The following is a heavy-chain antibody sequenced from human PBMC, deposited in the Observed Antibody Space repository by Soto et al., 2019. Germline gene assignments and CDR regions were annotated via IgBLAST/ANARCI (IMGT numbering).Heavy chain of an antibody. CDR1: GFTFSSYG. J-gene: IGHJ4*02. Sequence: GGSLRLSCAASGFTFSSYGMHWVRQAPGRGLEWVAVISYDGSNRYYADSVKGRFTISRDNSKSTLYLKINSLRAEDTAVYYCAKNAGPRSGYYGYFDYWGQGTLVTVSS. CDR3: AKNAGPRSGYYGYFDY. D-gene: IGHD3-22*01. V-gene: IGHV3-30*18. CDR2: ISYDGSNR.